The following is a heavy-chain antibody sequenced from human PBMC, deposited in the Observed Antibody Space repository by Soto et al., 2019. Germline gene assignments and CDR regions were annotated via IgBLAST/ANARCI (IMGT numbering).Heavy chain of an antibody. V-gene: IGHV3-33*01. D-gene: IGHD6-13*01. Sequence: GSLRLCCAASGFTFSSYGMHWVRQAPGKGLEWVAVIWYDGSNKYYADSVKGRFTISRDNSKNTLYLQMNSLRAEDTAVYYCAREKRQRAAGYYYDMDVWGHGTTVTVSS. J-gene: IGHJ6*02. CDR1: GFTFSSYG. CDR3: AREKRQRAAGYYYDMDV. CDR2: IWYDGSNK.